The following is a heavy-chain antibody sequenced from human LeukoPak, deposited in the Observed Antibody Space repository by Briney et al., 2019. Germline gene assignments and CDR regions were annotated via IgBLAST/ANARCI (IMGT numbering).Heavy chain of an antibody. V-gene: IGHV1-24*01. CDR1: GYTLTELS. CDR2: FDLEDGET. J-gene: IGHJ5*02. Sequence: ASVKVSCKVSGYTLTELSMHWVRQAPGKGLEWMGGFDLEDGETIYAQKFQGRVTMTEDTSTDTAYMELSSLRSEDTAVYYCATSIVVVPAAVRWFDPWGQGTLVTVSS. CDR3: ATSIVVVPAAVRWFDP. D-gene: IGHD2-2*01.